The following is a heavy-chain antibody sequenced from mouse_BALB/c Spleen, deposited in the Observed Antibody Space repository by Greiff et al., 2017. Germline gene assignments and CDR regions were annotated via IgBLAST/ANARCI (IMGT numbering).Heavy chain of an antibody. Sequence: VMLVESGPGLVAPSQSLSITCTVSGFSLTSYDISWIRQPPGKGLEWLGVIWTGGGTNYNSAFMSRLSISKDNSKSQVFLKMNSLQTDDTAIYYCVREGSTVPFAYWGQGTLVTVSA. D-gene: IGHD1-1*01. V-gene: IGHV2-9-2*01. CDR2: IWTGGGT. CDR1: GFSLTSYD. CDR3: VREGSTVPFAY. J-gene: IGHJ3*01.